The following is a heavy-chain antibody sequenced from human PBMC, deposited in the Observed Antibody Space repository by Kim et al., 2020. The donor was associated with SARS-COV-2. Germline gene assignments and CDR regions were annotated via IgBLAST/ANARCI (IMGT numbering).Heavy chain of an antibody. V-gene: IGHV3-7*01. J-gene: IGHJ4*02. Sequence: DKNYVDSVQGRFTISRENTKILVYLQMNRLRDDDTALYYCAGGSGWLIDHWGQGTLVTVSS. CDR2: DK. D-gene: IGHD6-19*01. CDR3: AGGSGWLIDH.